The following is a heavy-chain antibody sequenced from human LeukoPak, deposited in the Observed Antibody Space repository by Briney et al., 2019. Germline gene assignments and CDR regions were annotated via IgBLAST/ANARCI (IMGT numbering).Heavy chain of an antibody. CDR3: AKRGNPAVGHHYLDV. J-gene: IGHJ6*03. CDR2: ITLSGANT. Sequence: GGSLRLSCAASGFTFSSYDMSWVRQAPGKGLEWVPSITLSGANTFYADSVMGRFTISGDNSKNTLYLQMNSLSAEDTAVYYCAKRGNPAVGHHYLDVWGEGTPVSVSS. D-gene: IGHD2-2*01. V-gene: IGHV3-23*01. CDR1: GFTFSSYD.